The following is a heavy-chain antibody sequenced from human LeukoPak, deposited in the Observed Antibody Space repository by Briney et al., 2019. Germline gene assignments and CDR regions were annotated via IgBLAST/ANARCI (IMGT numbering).Heavy chain of an antibody. CDR1: GGSISSYY. CDR2: IYYSGST. D-gene: IGHD2-2*02. CDR3: ASIYPSPFDY. Sequence: KTSETLSLTCTVSGGSISSYYWSWIRQPPGKGLEWIGYIYYSGSTNYNPSLKSRVTISVDTSKNQFSLKLSSVTAADTAVYYCASIYPSPFDYWGQGTLVTVSS. V-gene: IGHV4-59*08. J-gene: IGHJ4*02.